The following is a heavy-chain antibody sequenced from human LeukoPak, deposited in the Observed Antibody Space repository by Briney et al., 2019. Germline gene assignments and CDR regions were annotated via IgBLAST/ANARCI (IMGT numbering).Heavy chain of an antibody. CDR3: ARDRSSYYSPLDY. V-gene: IGHV3-7*01. J-gene: IGHJ4*02. D-gene: IGHD1-26*01. CDR2: IKQDGSEK. CDR1: GFTFSSYW. Sequence: GGSLRLSCAASGFTFSSYWMSWVRQAPGKGLEWVANIKQDGSEKYYVDSVKGRFAISRDNAKNSLYLRMNSLRAEDTAVYYCARDRSSYYSPLDYWGQGTLVTVSS.